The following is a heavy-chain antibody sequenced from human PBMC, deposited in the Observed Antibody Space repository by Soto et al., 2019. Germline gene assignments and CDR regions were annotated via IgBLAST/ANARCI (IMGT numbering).Heavy chain of an antibody. CDR2: ISSNGGST. CDR3: ARDLGGSYYYYYGMDV. D-gene: IGHD1-26*01. CDR1: GFTFSSYA. Sequence: GGSLRLSCAASGFTFSSYAMHWVRQAPGKGLEYVSAISSNGGSTYYANSVKGRFTISRDNSKNTLYLQMGSLRAEDMAVYYCARDLGGSYYYYYGMDVWGQGTTVTVSS. J-gene: IGHJ6*02. V-gene: IGHV3-64*01.